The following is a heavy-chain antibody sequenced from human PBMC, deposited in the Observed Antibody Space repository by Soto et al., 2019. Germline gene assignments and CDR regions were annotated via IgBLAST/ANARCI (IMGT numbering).Heavy chain of an antibody. CDR2: FDPEDGET. CDR3: ATIGVITVRGVIMSNGLDV. J-gene: IGHJ6*02. CDR1: GYTLTELS. Sequence: ASLKVSCKFSGYTLTELSIQWVRQAPGKGLEWMGGFDPEDGETIYAQKFQGRVTMTEDTSTDTAYMELSSLRSEDTAVYYCATIGVITVRGVIMSNGLDVWGQGTTVTVSS. D-gene: IGHD3-10*01. V-gene: IGHV1-24*01.